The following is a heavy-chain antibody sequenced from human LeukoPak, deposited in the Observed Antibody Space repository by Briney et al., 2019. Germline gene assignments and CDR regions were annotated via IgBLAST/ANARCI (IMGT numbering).Heavy chain of an antibody. CDR3: AKDTAMDH. V-gene: IGHV3-21*01. D-gene: IGHD5-18*01. CDR1: GFTFTNYA. CDR2: ISSSSSYI. Sequence: GGSLRLSCADSGFTFTNYAMSWVRQAPGKGLEWVSSISSSSSYIYYADSVKGRFTISRDNAKNSLYLQMNSLRAEDTAVYYCAKDTAMDHWGQGTLVTVSS. J-gene: IGHJ4*02.